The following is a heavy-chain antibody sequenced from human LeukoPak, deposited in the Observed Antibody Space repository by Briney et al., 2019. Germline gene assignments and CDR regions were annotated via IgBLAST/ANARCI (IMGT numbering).Heavy chain of an antibody. CDR1: GGSISSSSYY. V-gene: IGHV4-39*01. Sequence: PSETLSLTCTVSGGSISSSSYYWGWIRQPPGKGLEWIGSIYYSGSTYYNPSLKSRVTISVDTSKNQFSLKLSSVTAADTAVYYCARPHAPRHAFDIWGQGTMVTVSS. CDR3: ARPHAPRHAFDI. CDR2: IYYSGST. J-gene: IGHJ3*02.